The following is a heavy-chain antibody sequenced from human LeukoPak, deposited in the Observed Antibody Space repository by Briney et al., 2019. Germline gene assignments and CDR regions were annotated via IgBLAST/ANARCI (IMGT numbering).Heavy chain of an antibody. V-gene: IGHV4-34*01. CDR1: GGSFSGYY. D-gene: IGHD3-22*01. CDR2: INHSGST. CDR3: ARRGITYYYDSSGYHR. Sequence: SETLSLTCAVYGGSFSGYYWSWIRQPPGKGLEWIGEINHSGSTNYNPSLKSRVTISVDTSKNQFSLKLSSVTAADTAVYYCARRGITYYYDSSGYHRWGQGTLVTVSS. J-gene: IGHJ4*02.